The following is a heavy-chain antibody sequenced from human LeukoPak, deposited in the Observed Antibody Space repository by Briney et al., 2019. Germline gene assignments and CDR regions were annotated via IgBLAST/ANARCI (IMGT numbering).Heavy chain of an antibody. Sequence: GGSLRLSCAASGFTFSDYYMSWIRQAPGKGLEWVSYISSSGSTIYYADSVKGRFTISRDNAKNSLYLQMNSLRAEDTAVYYCARMGVIPAAVGTEFDPWGQGTLVTVSS. V-gene: IGHV3-11*04. J-gene: IGHJ5*02. CDR1: GFTFSDYY. D-gene: IGHD2-2*01. CDR3: ARMGVIPAAVGTEFDP. CDR2: ISSSGSTI.